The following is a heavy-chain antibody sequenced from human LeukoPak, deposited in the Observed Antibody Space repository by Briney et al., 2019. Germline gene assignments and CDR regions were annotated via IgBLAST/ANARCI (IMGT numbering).Heavy chain of an antibody. V-gene: IGHV4-4*07. CDR3: ARSGYYYGSGEYYMDV. CDR2: IYTSGST. J-gene: IGHJ6*03. CDR1: GGSLSSYY. Sequence: SETLSLTCTVSGGSLSSYYWSWIRQPAGKGLEWIGRIYTSGSTNYNPSLKSRVTMSVDTSKNQFSLKLSSVTAADTAVYYCARSGYYYGSGEYYMDVWGKGTTVTISS. D-gene: IGHD3-10*01.